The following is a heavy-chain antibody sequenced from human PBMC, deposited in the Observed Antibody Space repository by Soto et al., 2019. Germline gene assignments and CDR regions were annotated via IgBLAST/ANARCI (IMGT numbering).Heavy chain of an antibody. Sequence: EVQLVESGGGLVQPGGSLRLSCVASGFTFSSYWMHWVRQAPGKGLVWVSSISNDGSSIYADPVKGRFTISRDNAKNTLYLQMTSLRAEDTAVYYCARLPNKSPQNWGQGTRVIVSP. CDR1: GFTFSSYW. CDR2: ISNDGSS. V-gene: IGHV3-74*01. CDR3: ARLPNKSPQN. J-gene: IGHJ1*01.